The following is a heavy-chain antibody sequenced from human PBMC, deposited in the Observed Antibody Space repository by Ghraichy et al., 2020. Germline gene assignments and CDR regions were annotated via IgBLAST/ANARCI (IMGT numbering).Heavy chain of an antibody. V-gene: IGHV4-39*01. D-gene: IGHD3-16*01. CDR1: GGSISSSSYF. J-gene: IGHJ4*02. CDR3: ARISPSFGGVTRARVFTEGDY. CDR2: IYYRENT. Sequence: SETLSLTCTVSGGSISSSSYFWGWLRQPPGKGLEWIGSIYYRENTYYNPPLKSRVTISVDMSKNQFSLKLSSVTAADTAVYYCARISPSFGGVTRARVFTEGDYWGQGTLVTVAS.